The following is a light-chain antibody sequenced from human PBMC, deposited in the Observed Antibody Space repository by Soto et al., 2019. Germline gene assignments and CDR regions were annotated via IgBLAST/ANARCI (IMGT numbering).Light chain of an antibody. V-gene: IGKV1-5*01. J-gene: IGKJ3*01. CDR1: QSVSSW. CDR2: DVS. Sequence: DIQLTQTPSTLSASVGDRVTVTCRATQSVSSWLAWYQQKPGKAPKLLMYDVSILESGVPSRFSGSGSGTEFTLTISSLQPDDFGTYYCQHYNSYPFTFGPGTKVEIK. CDR3: QHYNSYPFT.